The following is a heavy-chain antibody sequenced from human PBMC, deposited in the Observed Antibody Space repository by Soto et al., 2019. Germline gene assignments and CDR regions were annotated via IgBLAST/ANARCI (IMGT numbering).Heavy chain of an antibody. CDR1: GFSLSNARMG. CDR2: IFSNDEK. Sequence: QVTLKESGPVLVKPTGTLTLTCTVSGFSLSNARMGVSWISQPPGKALEWLAHIFSNDEKSYCTSLKSRLTISKDSSKSQVVLTMTNMDPVYTATYYCARIRSGYYQYDFDYWGQGTLVTVSS. CDR3: ARIRSGYYQYDFDY. J-gene: IGHJ4*02. V-gene: IGHV2-26*01. D-gene: IGHD3-22*01.